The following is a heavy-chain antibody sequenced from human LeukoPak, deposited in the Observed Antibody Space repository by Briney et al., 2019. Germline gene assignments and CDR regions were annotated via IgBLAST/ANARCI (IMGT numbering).Heavy chain of an antibody. CDR1: GYTFTTYY. Sequence: ASVKISCKASGYTFTTYYMHWVRQAPGQGLEWMGIINPSGGSTSYAQKFQGRVTMTRDTSTSTVYMELSSLRSDDTAVYYCAVRGSCSGGSCYSVDYWGQGTLVTVSA. J-gene: IGHJ4*02. D-gene: IGHD2-15*01. CDR3: AVRGSCSGGSCYSVDY. V-gene: IGHV1-46*01. CDR2: INPSGGST.